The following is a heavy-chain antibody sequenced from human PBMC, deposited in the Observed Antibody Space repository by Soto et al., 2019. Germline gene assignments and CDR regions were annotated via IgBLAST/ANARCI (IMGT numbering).Heavy chain of an antibody. CDR2: FMPTFGTA. CDR3: TLGHDSFGSSGFSRVDY. Sequence: SVKVSCKAPGGTFSSYTHNWVRQAPGQGLKWMGGFMPTFGTANYAQNFQGRVSFSADESTSTAYMEMSSLRSEATALYYCTLGHDSFGSSGFSRVDYWGQGTQVTVSS. V-gene: IGHV1-69*13. J-gene: IGHJ4*02. D-gene: IGHD3-22*01. CDR1: GGTFSSYT.